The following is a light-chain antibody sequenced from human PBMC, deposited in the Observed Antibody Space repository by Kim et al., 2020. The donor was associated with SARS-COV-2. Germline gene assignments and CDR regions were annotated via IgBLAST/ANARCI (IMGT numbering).Light chain of an antibody. CDR3: CSYAGNSAWV. V-gene: IGLV2-23*01. Sequence: LTQPASVSGSPGQSITISCTGTSSDVGIYNLVSWYQHHPGKAPKLMIYEGTKRPSAVSNRFSGSKSGNTASLTISGLQAEDEADYYCCSYAGNSAWVFGGGTQLTVL. J-gene: IGLJ3*02. CDR2: EGT. CDR1: SSDVGIYNL.